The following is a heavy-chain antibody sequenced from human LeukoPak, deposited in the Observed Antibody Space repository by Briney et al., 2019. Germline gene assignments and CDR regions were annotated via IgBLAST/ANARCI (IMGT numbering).Heavy chain of an antibody. CDR3: ARGGTTVTPGLLWFDP. CDR2: IYYSGST. Sequence: SETLSLTCTVSGGSISSSSYYWGWIRQPPGKGLEWIGYIYYSGSTKYNPSLKSRATISVDTSKNQFSLKLSSVTAADTAVYYCARGGTTVTPGLLWFDPWGQGTLVTVSS. D-gene: IGHD4-17*01. V-gene: IGHV4-61*05. J-gene: IGHJ5*02. CDR1: GGSISSSSYY.